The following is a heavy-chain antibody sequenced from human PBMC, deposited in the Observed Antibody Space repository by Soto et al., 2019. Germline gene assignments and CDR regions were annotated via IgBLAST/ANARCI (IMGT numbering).Heavy chain of an antibody. V-gene: IGHV3-9*01. D-gene: IGHD3-22*01. Sequence: DAQLVESGGGLVQPGKSLRISCVASGFTFDDHTMHWVRQAPGRGLEWVSCISWNSGIIGYADSVKGRFTISRDNAKNSLYLRMDSLRPEDTAVYYCTKDTHSPSGYFEVFDVWGQGTKVTVSS. CDR3: TKDTHSPSGYFEVFDV. J-gene: IGHJ3*01. CDR2: ISWNSGII. CDR1: GFTFDDHT.